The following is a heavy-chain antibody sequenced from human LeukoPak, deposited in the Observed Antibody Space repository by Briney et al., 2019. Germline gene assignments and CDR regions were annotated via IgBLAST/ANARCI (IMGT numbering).Heavy chain of an antibody. CDR2: INGDGSNT. Sequence: QPGGSLRLSCAASGFTFRSYYMHWVRQTPGKGLVWVSRINGDGSNTDYADSVKGRFTISRDNAKNTLYLQMNSLRAEDTAVYYCARDYKYAFDNWGQGTLVTVSS. J-gene: IGHJ4*02. V-gene: IGHV3-74*01. CDR1: GFTFRSYY. D-gene: IGHD5-24*01. CDR3: ARDYKYAFDN.